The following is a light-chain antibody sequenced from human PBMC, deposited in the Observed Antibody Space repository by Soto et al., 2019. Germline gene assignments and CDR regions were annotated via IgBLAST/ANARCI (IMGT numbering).Light chain of an antibody. CDR1: ISNIGGNS. CDR3: GSWDSSMSAYV. CDR2: DDN. Sequence: QSVLAQPPSVSSAPGDKFTISCYGSISNIGGNSVSWYQQLPGTAPKLIIYDDNKRPSGIPDRFSGSKSGTSATLGITGFKTGDEADYYCGSWDSSMSAYVFGTGTKVTVL. J-gene: IGLJ1*01. V-gene: IGLV1-51*01.